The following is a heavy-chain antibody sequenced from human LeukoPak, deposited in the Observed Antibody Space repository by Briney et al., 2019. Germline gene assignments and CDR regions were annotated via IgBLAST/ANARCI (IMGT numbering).Heavy chain of an antibody. Sequence: PSETLSLTCTASGVSISSYYWSWIRQPPGEGLEWIGYIYYSGSTNYNPSLMSRVTISVDTSKNQFSLKLSSVTAADTAVYYCARRAPYSYEWSTLDYWGQGTLVTVSS. D-gene: IGHD5-18*01. CDR2: IYYSGST. CDR1: GVSISSYY. J-gene: IGHJ4*02. CDR3: ARRAPYSYEWSTLDY. V-gene: IGHV4-59*08.